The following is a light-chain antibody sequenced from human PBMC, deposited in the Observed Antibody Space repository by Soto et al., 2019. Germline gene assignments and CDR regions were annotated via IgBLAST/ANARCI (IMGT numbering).Light chain of an antibody. V-gene: IGKV3-11*01. CDR1: QSVSSY. CDR3: QQRSNWPLIT. CDR2: DAS. Sequence: EIVLTQSPGTLSLSPGEGATLSCRASQSVSSYLAWYQQKPGQAPRLLIYDASNRATGIPAGFSGSGSGTDFTLTISSLEPEDFAVYYCQQRSNWPLITFGQGTRLEIK. J-gene: IGKJ5*01.